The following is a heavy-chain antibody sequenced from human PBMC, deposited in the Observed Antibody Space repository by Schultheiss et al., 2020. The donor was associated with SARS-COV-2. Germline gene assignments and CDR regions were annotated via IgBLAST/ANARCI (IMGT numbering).Heavy chain of an antibody. D-gene: IGHD6-19*01. J-gene: IGHJ3*02. CDR3: VKDYTIAVAGHNAFDI. CDR1: GFTFSSYG. V-gene: IGHV3-21*05. CDR2: ISSSSSYI. Sequence: GESLKISCAASGFTFSSYGMHWVRQAPGKGLEWVSYISSSSSYIYYADSVKGRFTISRDNSKNTLYLQMSSLRAEDTAVYYCVKDYTIAVAGHNAFDIWGQGTMVTVSS.